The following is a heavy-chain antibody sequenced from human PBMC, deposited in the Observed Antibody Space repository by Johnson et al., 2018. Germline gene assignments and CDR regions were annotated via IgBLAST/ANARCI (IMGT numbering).Heavy chain of an antibody. V-gene: IGHV1-2*02. CDR1: GYTFINYY. D-gene: IGHD5-24*01. Sequence: QVQLVQSGAEVKKPGASVKVSCKASGYTFINYYIHWVRQAPGQGLEWMGRFNPHSGGADVAQVFQGRVPLTGDTSISTAYMELTKLTSDDTAVYFCAISVQMPPIPSYDYWGQGTLVTVSS. CDR3: AISVQMPPIPSYDY. J-gene: IGHJ4*02. CDR2: FNPHSGGA.